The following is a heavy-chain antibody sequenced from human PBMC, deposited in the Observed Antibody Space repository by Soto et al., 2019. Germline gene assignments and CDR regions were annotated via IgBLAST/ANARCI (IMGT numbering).Heavy chain of an antibody. CDR3: ATTTVTQIRSSYCYDYGMDV. CDR1: GYTLTELS. D-gene: IGHD4-17*01. V-gene: IGHV1-24*01. Sequence: QVQLVQSGAEVKKPGASVKVSCKVSGYTLTELSMHWVRQAPGKGLEWMGGFDPEDGETIYAQKFQGRVTMTDDTSTDTAYMELSSLRSEDTAVYYCATTTVTQIRSSYCYDYGMDVWGQGTTVTVSS. CDR2: FDPEDGET. J-gene: IGHJ6*02.